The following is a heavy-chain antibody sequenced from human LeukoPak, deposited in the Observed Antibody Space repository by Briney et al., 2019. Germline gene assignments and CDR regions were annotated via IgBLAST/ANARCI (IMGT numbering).Heavy chain of an antibody. CDR3: ARIRLGYYYDSSGFDP. J-gene: IGHJ5*02. V-gene: IGHV2-70*11. CDR1: GFSLSTSGMC. D-gene: IGHD3-22*01. Sequence: SGPTLVNPTQTLTLTCTFSGFSLSTSGMCVSWIRQPPGKALEWLARIDWDDDKYYSTSLKTRLTISKDTSKNRVVLTMTNMDPVDTATYYCARIRLGYYYDSSGFDPWGQGTLVTVSS. CDR2: IDWDDDK.